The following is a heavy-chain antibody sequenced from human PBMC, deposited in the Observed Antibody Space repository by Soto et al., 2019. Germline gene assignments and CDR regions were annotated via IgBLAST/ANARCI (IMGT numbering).Heavy chain of an antibody. J-gene: IGHJ6*02. Sequence: PGESLQIPCRVPCYIFSTYWITWLRQRPGKDLEWMGTIDPSDSHANYSLTFQGHVSIPVDKSIGTAYPSWSGLKASDSAIYYCAGITQSRHCFISSWYSDATFDGWGQGT. D-gene: IGHD6-13*01. CDR2: IDPSDSHA. CDR1: CYIFSTYW. V-gene: IGHV5-10-1*01. CDR3: AGITQSRHCFISSWYSDATFDG.